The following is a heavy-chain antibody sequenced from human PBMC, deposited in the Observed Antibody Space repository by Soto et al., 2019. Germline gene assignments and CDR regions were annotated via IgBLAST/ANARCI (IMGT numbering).Heavy chain of an antibody. CDR1: GYTFTSYG. J-gene: IGHJ4*02. D-gene: IGHD1-1*01. Sequence: QVQLVQSGAEVKKPGASVKVSCKASGYTFTSYGISWVRQAPGQGLEWMGWISAYNGNTNYAQKLQGRVTMTTATSTSTADIELRSRRPDYSAVYYCARARGRIHGIDYWGQGTLVTVSS. CDR2: ISAYNGNT. CDR3: ARARGRIHGIDY. V-gene: IGHV1-18*01.